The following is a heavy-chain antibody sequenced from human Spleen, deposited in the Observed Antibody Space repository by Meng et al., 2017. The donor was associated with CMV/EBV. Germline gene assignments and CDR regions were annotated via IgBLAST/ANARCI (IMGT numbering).Heavy chain of an antibody. J-gene: IGHJ4*02. CDR1: GVSISSYY. Sequence: QGQLQESGPGLVQPSETLSLTCTVSGVSISSYYWSWIRHPAGKGLEWIGLIYTSGSTNSNPSLKRRVTMSIDTSKNQFSLKLSSVTAADTAVYYCASLRYWGQGTLVTVSS. CDR2: IYTSGST. CDR3: ASLRY. V-gene: IGHV4-4*07.